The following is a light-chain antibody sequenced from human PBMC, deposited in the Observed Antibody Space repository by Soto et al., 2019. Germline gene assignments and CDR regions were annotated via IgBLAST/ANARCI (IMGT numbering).Light chain of an antibody. Sequence: EIVMTQSPASRSWSPGERATLSCRASQSVRSNLAWYQQKPGQAPRLVIYAASTRATGIPDRFSGSVSGTEFTLTIRSMTSEDFALYYCQQYHNLWTFGQGTKVDIK. CDR3: QQYHNLWT. CDR2: AAS. J-gene: IGKJ1*01. CDR1: QSVRSN. V-gene: IGKV3-15*01.